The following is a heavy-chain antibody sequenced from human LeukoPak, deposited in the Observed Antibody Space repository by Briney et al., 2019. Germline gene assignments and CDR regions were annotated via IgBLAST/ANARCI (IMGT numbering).Heavy chain of an antibody. CDR2: IYPNGAI. V-gene: IGHV4-4*07. CDR1: GASISTYF. Sequence: SETLSLTCTVSGASISTYFWTWIRQPARKGLEWIGRIYPNGAINYNPSLKSRVTMSVDTSKNQFSLKLISVTAADTAVYYCAREYGDQGTRNFDYWGQGGLVTVSS. D-gene: IGHD4-17*01. J-gene: IGHJ4*02. CDR3: AREYGDQGTRNFDY.